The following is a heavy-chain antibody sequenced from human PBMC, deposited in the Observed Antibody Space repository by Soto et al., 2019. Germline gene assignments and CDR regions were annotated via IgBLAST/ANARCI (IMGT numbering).Heavy chain of an antibody. V-gene: IGHV4-59*02. CDR2: IYYTGST. CDR1: GGSVSSYW. CDR3: ARGPGASDYYFDY. D-gene: IGHD3-10*01. J-gene: IGHJ4*02. Sequence: SETLSLTCSVSGGSVSSYWWSWIRQPPGKGLEWIGYIYYTGSTNYSPSLKGRVTISLDASKSQFSLKLTSVTAADTAVYYCARGPGASDYYFDYWGPGTLVTVSS.